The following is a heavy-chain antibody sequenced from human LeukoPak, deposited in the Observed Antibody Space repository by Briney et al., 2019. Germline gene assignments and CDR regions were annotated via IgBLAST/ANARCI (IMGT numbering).Heavy chain of an antibody. J-gene: IGHJ3*02. Sequence: GGSLRLSCAASGFTFSSYDMHWVRQATGKGLEWVSAIGTAGDIYYPGSVKGRFTISRDNAKNSLYLQMNSLRAGDTAVYYCARSHCGGDCYGAFDIWGQGTMVTVSS. CDR3: ARSHCGGDCYGAFDI. V-gene: IGHV3-13*04. CDR1: GFTFSSYD. D-gene: IGHD2-21*02. CDR2: IGTAGDI.